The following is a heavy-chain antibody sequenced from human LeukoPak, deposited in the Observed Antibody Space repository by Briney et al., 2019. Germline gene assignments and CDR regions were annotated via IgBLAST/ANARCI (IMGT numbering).Heavy chain of an antibody. CDR2: INPSGGST. CDR3: ARLTTGDY. J-gene: IGHJ4*02. D-gene: IGHD4/OR15-4a*01. Sequence: ASVKVSCKASGYTFTSYYMHWVRQAPGQGLEWMGIINPSGGSTSYAQKFQGRVTMTRDTSISTAYMELSRLRSDDTAVYYCARLTTGDYWGQGTLVTVSS. V-gene: IGHV1-46*01. CDR1: GYTFTSYY.